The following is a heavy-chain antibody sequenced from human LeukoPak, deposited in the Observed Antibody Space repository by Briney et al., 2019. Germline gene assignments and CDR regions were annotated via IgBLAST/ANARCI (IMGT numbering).Heavy chain of an antibody. CDR3: AKGGSGSYRDFDY. CDR2: ISGSGGST. Sequence: GGSLRLSCAASGFTFSSYAMSWVRQAPGKGLEWVSAISGSGGSTYYADSVKGRSTISRDNSKNALYLQMNSLRAEDTAVYYCAKGGSGSYRDFDYWGQGTLVTVSS. J-gene: IGHJ4*02. CDR1: GFTFSSYA. D-gene: IGHD3-10*01. V-gene: IGHV3-23*01.